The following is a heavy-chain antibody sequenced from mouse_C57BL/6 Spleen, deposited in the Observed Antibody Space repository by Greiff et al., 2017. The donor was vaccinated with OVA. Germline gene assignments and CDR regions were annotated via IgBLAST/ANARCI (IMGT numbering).Heavy chain of an antibody. CDR2: IDPNCGGT. V-gene: IGHV1-72*01. D-gene: IGHD1-1*01. CDR3: ARSVITTVVARYYTMDY. CDR1: GYTFTSYW. J-gene: IGHJ4*01. Sequence: QVQLQQPGAELVKPGASVKLSCKASGYTFTSYWMHWVKQRPGQGLEWIGRIDPNCGGTNYNEKFKSKATLTVDKPSSTAYMQLSILTSEDAAVEYCARSVITTVVARYYTMDYWGQGTSVTVSS.